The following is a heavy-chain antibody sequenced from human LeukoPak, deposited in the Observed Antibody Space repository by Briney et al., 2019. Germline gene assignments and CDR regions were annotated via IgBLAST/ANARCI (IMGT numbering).Heavy chain of an antibody. CDR1: GFTFSSYD. V-gene: IGHV3-13*01. CDR3: ARSKLAYCFDY. CDR2: IGTAGDT. J-gene: IGHJ4*02. Sequence: GGSLRLSCAASGFTFSSYDMHWVRHATGKGLEWVSAIGTAGDTYYPGSVKGRFTISRENAKNSLYLQMNSLRAGDTAVYYCARSKLAYCFDYWGQGTLVTVSS.